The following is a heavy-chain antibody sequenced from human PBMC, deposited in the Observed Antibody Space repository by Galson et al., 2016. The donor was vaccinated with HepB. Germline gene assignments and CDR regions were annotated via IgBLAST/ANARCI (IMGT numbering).Heavy chain of an antibody. V-gene: IGHV3-7*03. CDR2: IKPDESEK. CDR1: GFTFSTYW. Sequence: SLRLSCAASGFTFSTYWMSWVRQAPGKGLEWVANIKPDESEKYYVNSVKGRFTISRDNAKNSLYLQLNSLSAEDTAVYYCARALIVGTSRDAFDIWGQGTMVTVSS. J-gene: IGHJ3*02. D-gene: IGHD5-12*01. CDR3: ARALIVGTSRDAFDI.